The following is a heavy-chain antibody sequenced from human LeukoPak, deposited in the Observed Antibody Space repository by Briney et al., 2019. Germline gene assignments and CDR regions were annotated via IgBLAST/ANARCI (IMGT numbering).Heavy chain of an antibody. CDR2: ISSSSSYI. Sequence: PGGSLRLSCAASGFTFSSYSMNWVRQAPGKGLEWVSSISSSSSYIYYADSVKGRFTISRDNAKNSLYLQMNSLRAEDTAVYYCARDLYVGSGRNYIAHWGQGTLVTVSS. V-gene: IGHV3-21*01. CDR3: ARDLYVGSGRNYIAH. CDR1: GFTFSSYS. J-gene: IGHJ5*02. D-gene: IGHD3-10*01.